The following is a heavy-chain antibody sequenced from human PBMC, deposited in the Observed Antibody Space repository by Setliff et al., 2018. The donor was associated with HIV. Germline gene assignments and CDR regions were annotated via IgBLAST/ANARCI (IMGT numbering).Heavy chain of an antibody. CDR1: G. CDR2: IRHDGSYA. D-gene: IGHD5-12*01. V-gene: IGHV3-30*02. CDR3: AKGRRPVDLVSTSIRYYFYMGV. J-gene: IGHJ6*03. Sequence: GMYWVRQAPGKGLEWVAFIRHDGSYAYHADSVKGRFTMSRDNSKNTVSLEMNSLRVEDTGVYYCAKGRRPVDLVSTSIRYYFYMGVWGKGTTVTVSS.